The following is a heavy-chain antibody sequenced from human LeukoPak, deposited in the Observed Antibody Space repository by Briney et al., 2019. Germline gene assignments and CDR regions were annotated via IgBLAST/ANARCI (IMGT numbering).Heavy chain of an antibody. J-gene: IGHJ4*02. CDR3: ARLSRDTLWSGYFDY. V-gene: IGHV4-30-4*01. Sequence: SETLSLTCTVSGGSISSGDYYWSWIRQPPGKGLEWIGYIYYSGSTYYNPSLKSRVTISVDTSKNQFSLKLSSVTAADTAVYYCARLSRDTLWSGYFDYWGQGTLVTVSS. CDR1: GGSISSGDYY. D-gene: IGHD3-10*01. CDR2: IYYSGST.